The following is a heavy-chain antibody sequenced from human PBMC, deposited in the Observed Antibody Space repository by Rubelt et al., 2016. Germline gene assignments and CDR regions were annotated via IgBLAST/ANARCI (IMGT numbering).Heavy chain of an antibody. CDR1: GGTFSSYA. J-gene: IGHJ3*02. Sequence: GSSVKVSCKASGGTFSSYAISWVRQAPGQGLEWMGGIIPILGIANYAQKFQGRVTITADKSTSTAYMELRSLRSDDTAVYYCARVSSGWYGEDDAFDIWGQGTMVTVSS. CDR2: IIPILGIA. V-gene: IGHV1-69*10. CDR3: ARVSSGWYGEDDAFDI. D-gene: IGHD6-19*01.